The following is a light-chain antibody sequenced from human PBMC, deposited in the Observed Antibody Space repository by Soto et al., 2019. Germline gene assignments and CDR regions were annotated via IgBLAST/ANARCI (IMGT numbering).Light chain of an antibody. J-gene: IGKJ2*01. CDR3: QQSDSIPFT. V-gene: IGKV1-39*01. Sequence: DIQMNQSPSSLSASVGDRATITCRASQTLSGSLNWYQQKPGKAPRLLIYAASSLQSGVPSRFSGSGSGTDFTLTISSLQPEDCATYFCQQSDSIPFTFGQGTKLEIK. CDR2: AAS. CDR1: QTLSGS.